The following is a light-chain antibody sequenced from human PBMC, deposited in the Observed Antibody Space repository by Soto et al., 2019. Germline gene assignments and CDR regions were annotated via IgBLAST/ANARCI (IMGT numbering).Light chain of an antibody. CDR3: QQYGSSLYT. CDR2: GAC. J-gene: IGKJ2*01. Sequence: EIVLTQSPGTLSLSPGERATLSCRASQSVSSSYLAWYQQKPGQAPRLLIYGACSRATGIPDRFSGSGSGTDFPLTISRLEPEDFAVYYCQQYGSSLYTFGQGTKLEIK. CDR1: QSVSSSY. V-gene: IGKV3-20*01.